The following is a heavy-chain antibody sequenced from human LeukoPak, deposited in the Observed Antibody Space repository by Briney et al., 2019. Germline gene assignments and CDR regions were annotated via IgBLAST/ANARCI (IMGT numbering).Heavy chain of an antibody. CDR2: IYPGDSDT. Sequence: GESLKISCKGSGYTFASYWIAWVRQMPGNGLEWMGIIYPGDSDTRYSPSFQGQVTISADKSINTAYLQWSSRKASDTAMYYCARQIADSSGPIDYWGQGALVTVSS. V-gene: IGHV5-51*01. D-gene: IGHD6-19*01. CDR1: GYTFASYW. CDR3: ARQIADSSGPIDY. J-gene: IGHJ4*02.